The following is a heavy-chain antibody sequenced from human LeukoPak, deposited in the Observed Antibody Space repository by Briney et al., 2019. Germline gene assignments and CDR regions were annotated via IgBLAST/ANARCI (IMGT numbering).Heavy chain of an antibody. D-gene: IGHD6-19*01. CDR3: SRGSSGWPKVNWFAP. J-gene: IGHJ5*02. CDR1: GGSISTYY. CDR2: IYYSGSA. Sequence: SETLSLTCTVSGGSISTYYWSLIRQPPGKGLERIGYIYYSGSANYNPPLKSRVTISVDTSKNQFSLKLSSVTAAAPAVYCWSRGSSGWPKVNWFAPGGQGTLVTVSS. V-gene: IGHV4-59*01.